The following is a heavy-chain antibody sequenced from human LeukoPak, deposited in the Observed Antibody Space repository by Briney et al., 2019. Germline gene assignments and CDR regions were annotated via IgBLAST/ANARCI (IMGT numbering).Heavy chain of an antibody. Sequence: KSGGSLGLSCAASGFTFDDYAMHWVRQAPGKGLEWVSGISWNSGSIGYADSVKGRFTISRDNAKNSQYLQMNSLRAEDTALYYCAKGGDGYNFVNYWGQGTLVTVSS. D-gene: IGHD5-24*01. CDR2: ISWNSGSI. CDR1: GFTFDDYA. CDR3: AKGGDGYNFVNY. V-gene: IGHV3-9*01. J-gene: IGHJ4*02.